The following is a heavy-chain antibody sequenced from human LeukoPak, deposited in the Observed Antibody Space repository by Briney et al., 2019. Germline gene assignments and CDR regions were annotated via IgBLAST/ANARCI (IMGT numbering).Heavy chain of an antibody. J-gene: IGHJ4*02. V-gene: IGHV3-15*01. D-gene: IGHD3-9*01. Sequence: GGSLRLSCAASGFTFSNAWMSWVRQAPGKGLEWVSRIKSKTDGGTTDYAAPVKGRFTISRDDSKNTLYLQMNSLKTEDTAVYCCTTGHTYYDILTGYYTLFSWGQGTLVTVSS. CDR3: TTGHTYYDILTGYYTLFS. CDR1: GFTFSNAW. CDR2: IKSKTDGGTT.